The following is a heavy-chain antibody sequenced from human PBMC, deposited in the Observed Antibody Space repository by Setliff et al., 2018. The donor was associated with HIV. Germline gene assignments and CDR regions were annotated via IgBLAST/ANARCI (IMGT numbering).Heavy chain of an antibody. CDR3: ASLYNWNPRGGVGGAFDI. D-gene: IGHD1-20*01. V-gene: IGHV4-39*07. CDR2: IYYSGST. Sequence: SETLSLTCTVSGGSTSSSTYYWGWIRQPPGKGLEWIGSIYYSGSTYYNPSLKSRVTILVDTSKKQLSLKMSSVTAADTAVYYCASLYNWNPRGGVGGAFDIWGQGTMVTVSS. CDR1: GGSTSSSTYY. J-gene: IGHJ3*02.